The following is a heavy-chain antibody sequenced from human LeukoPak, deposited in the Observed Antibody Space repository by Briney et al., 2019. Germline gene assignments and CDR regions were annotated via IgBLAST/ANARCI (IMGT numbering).Heavy chain of an antibody. Sequence: ASVKVSCKASGGTFSSYAISWVRQAPGQGLGWMGGFIPIFGTANYAQKFQGRVTITADESTSTAYMELSSLRSEDTAVYYCATWVYSSSSGFDYWGQGTLVTVSS. CDR2: FIPIFGTA. D-gene: IGHD6-6*01. V-gene: IGHV1-69*13. J-gene: IGHJ4*02. CDR1: GGTFSSYA. CDR3: ATWVYSSSSGFDY.